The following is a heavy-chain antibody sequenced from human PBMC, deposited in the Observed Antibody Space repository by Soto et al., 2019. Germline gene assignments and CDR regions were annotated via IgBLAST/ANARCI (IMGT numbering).Heavy chain of an antibody. Sequence: PSETLSLTCTVSGGSISSGGYYWSWIRQHPGKGLEWIGYIYYSGSTYYNPSLKSRVTISVDTSKNQFSLKLSSVTAADTAVYYCARGDDSSGYDAFDIWGQGTMVTV. CDR3: ARGDDSSGYDAFDI. D-gene: IGHD3-22*01. CDR1: GGSISSGGYY. V-gene: IGHV4-31*03. J-gene: IGHJ3*02. CDR2: IYYSGST.